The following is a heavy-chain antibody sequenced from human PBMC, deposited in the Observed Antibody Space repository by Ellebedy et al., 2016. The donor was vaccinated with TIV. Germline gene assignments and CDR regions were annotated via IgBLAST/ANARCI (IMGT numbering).Heavy chain of an antibody. D-gene: IGHD2-2*01. Sequence: GGSLRLSCAGSGFNFSDYYMSWVRQAPGKGLEWLAYITSSGDIQYYTDSVKGRFTISRDNANSSLHLQMNRLRAEETAVYYCTRDPGSTRFYYYYGMDVWGQGTTVTVSS. CDR2: ITSSGDIQ. CDR3: TRDPGSTRFYYYYGMDV. J-gene: IGHJ6*02. V-gene: IGHV3-11*01. CDR1: GFNFSDYY.